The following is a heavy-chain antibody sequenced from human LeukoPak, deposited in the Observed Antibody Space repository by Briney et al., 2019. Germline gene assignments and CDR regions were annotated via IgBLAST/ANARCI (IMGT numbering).Heavy chain of an antibody. CDR2: ISWNSGSI. J-gene: IGHJ4*02. CDR3: ATARKYYDDFDH. CDR1: GFTLADYA. D-gene: IGHD3-3*01. Sequence: LAGRSLRLYCAASGFTLADYAMHWLRQAPGKGLEWVSGISWNSGSIGYADSVKGRFTISRDNAKNSLYLQMNSLRAEDMALYYCATARKYYDDFDHWGQGTLVSVSS. V-gene: IGHV3-9*03.